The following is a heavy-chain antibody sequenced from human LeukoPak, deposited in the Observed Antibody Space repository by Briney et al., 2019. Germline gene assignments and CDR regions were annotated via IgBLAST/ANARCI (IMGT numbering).Heavy chain of an antibody. J-gene: IGHJ6*03. Sequence: PSETLSLTCAVYGGSFSGCYWSWIRQPPGKGLEWIGEINHSGSTNYNPSLKSRVTISVDTSKNQFSLKLSSVTAADTAVYYCARHGGHYYYYMDVWGKGTTVTISS. CDR3: ARHGGHYYYYMDV. D-gene: IGHD2-15*01. CDR2: INHSGST. CDR1: GGSFSGCY. V-gene: IGHV4-34*01.